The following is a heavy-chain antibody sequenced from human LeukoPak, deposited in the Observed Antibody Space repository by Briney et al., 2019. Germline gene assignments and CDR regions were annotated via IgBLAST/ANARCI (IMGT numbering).Heavy chain of an antibody. V-gene: IGHV4-34*01. J-gene: IGHJ4*02. CDR3: AYGSGNVGFY. D-gene: IGHD3-10*01. Sequence: SETLSLTCAVYGGSFSHYYWSWIRQPPGKGLEWIGQINHRGSTKYNPSLKSRVTISVDTSKNQFSLRLTSVTAADTAVYYCAYGSGNVGFYWGQGTLVTVSS. CDR1: GGSFSHYY. CDR2: INHRGST.